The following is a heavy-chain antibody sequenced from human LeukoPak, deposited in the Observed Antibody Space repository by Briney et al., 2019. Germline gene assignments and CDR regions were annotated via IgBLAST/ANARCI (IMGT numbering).Heavy chain of an antibody. J-gene: IGHJ4*02. CDR2: ISSSSSYI. V-gene: IGHV3-21*01. CDR3: ARGGGGDY. CDR1: GFTFSSNY. Sequence: PGGSLRLSCAASGFTFSSNYMSWVRQAPGKGLEWVSSISSSSSYIYYADSVNGRFTVSRDNAKNSLFLQMNSLRAEDTAVFYCARGGGGDYWGQGTLVTVSS.